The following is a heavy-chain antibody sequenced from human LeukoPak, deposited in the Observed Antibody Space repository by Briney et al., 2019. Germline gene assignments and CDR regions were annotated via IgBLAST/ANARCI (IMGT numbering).Heavy chain of an antibody. CDR2: IYPGDSDS. V-gene: IGHV5-51*01. CDR3: ARLVGVSYQYYFDY. D-gene: IGHD2-21*02. Sequence: GESLKISCKGSGYRVTSYWSGEVRQMPGKGVECMWIIYPGDSDSRSSQSFQGQVTISADKSITTAYLQWSSLKASDTAMYYCARLVGVSYQYYFDYWAQGTLVTVSS. CDR1: GYRVTSYW. J-gene: IGHJ4*02.